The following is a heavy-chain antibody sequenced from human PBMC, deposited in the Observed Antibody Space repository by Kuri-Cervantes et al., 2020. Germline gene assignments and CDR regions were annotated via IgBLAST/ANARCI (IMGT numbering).Heavy chain of an antibody. J-gene: IGHJ3*01. CDR2: ISGSGGRA. Sequence: GESLKISCVVSGFTFSSYAMSWVRQAPGKGLEWVSAISGSGGRAYYADSVKGRFTISRDNSRNTLYLQMNSLRVEDTAIYYCAKCASSYGNDAIDLWGQGTRVNVAS. CDR1: GFTFSSYA. CDR3: AKCASSYGNDAIDL. D-gene: IGHD5-18*01. V-gene: IGHV3-23*01.